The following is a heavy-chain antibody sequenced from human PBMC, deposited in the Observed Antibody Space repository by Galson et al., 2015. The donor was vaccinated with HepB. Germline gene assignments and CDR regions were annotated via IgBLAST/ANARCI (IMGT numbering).Heavy chain of an antibody. J-gene: IGHJ4*02. CDR1: GFTFSSYW. V-gene: IGHV3-7*03. Sequence: SLRLSCAASGFTFSSYWMSWVRQAPGKGLEWVANIKQDGSEKYYVDSVKGRFTISRDNAKNSLYLQMNSLRAEDTAVYYCATNLGRFWYSGSYFDFDYWGQGTLVTVSS. CDR2: IKQDGSEK. D-gene: IGHD1-26*01. CDR3: ATNLGRFWYSGSYFDFDY.